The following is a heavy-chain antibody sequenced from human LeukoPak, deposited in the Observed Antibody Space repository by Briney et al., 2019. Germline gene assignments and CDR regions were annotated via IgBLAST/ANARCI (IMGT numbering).Heavy chain of an antibody. D-gene: IGHD2-21*02. J-gene: IGHJ4*02. CDR2: ISGSGGTT. Sequence: GVSLRLSCAASGVTFSAYAMNWVRQAPGKGLEWVSGISGSGGTTYYADSVQGRFTISRDNSKKTVFLQMNSLRAEDTAVYYCAKGDAVTAIFPLDYWGQGTLVIVSS. V-gene: IGHV3-23*01. CDR1: GVTFSAYA. CDR3: AKGDAVTAIFPLDY.